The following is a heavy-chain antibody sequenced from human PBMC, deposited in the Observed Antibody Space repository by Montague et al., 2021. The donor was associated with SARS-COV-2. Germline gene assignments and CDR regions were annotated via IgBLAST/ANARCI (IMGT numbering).Heavy chain of an antibody. V-gene: IGHV3-21*01. Sequence: SLRLSCAASGFTFSSYSMNWVRQAPGKGLEWVSSISSSSSYIYYXDSVKGRFTISRDNAKNSLYLQMNSLRAEDTAVYYCARDARYDFWSGYYFAYWGQGTLVTVSS. CDR2: ISSSSSYI. CDR1: GFTFSSYS. CDR3: ARDARYDFWSGYYFAY. D-gene: IGHD3-3*01. J-gene: IGHJ4*02.